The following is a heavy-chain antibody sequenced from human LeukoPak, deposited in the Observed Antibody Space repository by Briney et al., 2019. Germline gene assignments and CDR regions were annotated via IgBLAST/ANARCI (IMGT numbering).Heavy chain of an antibody. D-gene: IGHD5-18*01. V-gene: IGHV4-59*01. CDR2: IYYSGST. J-gene: IGHJ4*02. CDR3: ARVPGYSYGYFDY. Sequence: SETLSLTCTVSGGSISSYYWSWIRQPPGKGLEWIGYIYYSGSTNYNPSLKSRVTISVDTSKNQFSLKLSSVTAADTAVYYCARVPGYSYGYFDYWGQGTLVTVSS. CDR1: GGSISSYY.